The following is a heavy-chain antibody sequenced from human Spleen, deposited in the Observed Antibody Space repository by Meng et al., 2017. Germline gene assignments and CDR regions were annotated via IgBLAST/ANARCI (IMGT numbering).Heavy chain of an antibody. CDR2: ISYDGSNL. Sequence: GGSLRLSCAASGFTFSSYSMSWVRQAPGKGLEWVAVISYDGSNLDYTDSVKGRFAISRDNSKNTLYLQMNDRRADDTAVYYCAREYPYFDYWGQGTLVTVSS. CDR1: GFTFSSYS. V-gene: IGHV3-30*10. D-gene: IGHD2-2*01. J-gene: IGHJ4*02. CDR3: AREYPYFDY.